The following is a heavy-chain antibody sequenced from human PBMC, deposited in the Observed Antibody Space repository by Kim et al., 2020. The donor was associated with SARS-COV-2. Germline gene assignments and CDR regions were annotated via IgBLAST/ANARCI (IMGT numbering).Heavy chain of an antibody. CDR3: ARGRGPHIVVVTAIPKPNWFDP. V-gene: IGHV4-34*01. CDR2: INHSGST. CDR1: GGSFSGYY. J-gene: IGHJ5*02. Sequence: SETLSLTCAVYGGSFSGYYWSWIRQPPGKGLEWIGEINHSGSTNYNPSLKSRVTISVDTSKNQFSLKLSSVTAADTAVYYCARGRGPHIVVVTAIPKPNWFDPWGQGTLVTVSS. D-gene: IGHD2-21*02.